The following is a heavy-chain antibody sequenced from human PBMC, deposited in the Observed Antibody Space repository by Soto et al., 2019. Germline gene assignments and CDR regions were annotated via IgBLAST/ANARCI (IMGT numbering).Heavy chain of an antibody. Sequence: QITLKESGPPRVKPTQTLALTCTFSGFSLTTSGVGVGWIRKTPGKALEWLAVIYWDDDKRYNPSLKNRLTITKDTYKNQVVLIMADMDPVDTGTYFCAHRGYMYGNWDHGYFDYWGQGTLVTVSS. D-gene: IGHD7-27*01. CDR3: AHRGYMYGNWDHGYFDY. CDR2: IYWDDDK. V-gene: IGHV2-5*02. J-gene: IGHJ4*02. CDR1: GFSLTTSGVG.